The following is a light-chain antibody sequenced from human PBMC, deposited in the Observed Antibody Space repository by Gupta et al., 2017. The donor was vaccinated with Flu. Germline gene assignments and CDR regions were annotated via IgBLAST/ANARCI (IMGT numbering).Light chain of an antibody. CDR1: QGIRNF. V-gene: IGKV1-39*01. CDR3: QQTYSIPRT. Sequence: PSSLSASVGDRVTITCRASQGIRNFLHWYQQRPGKAPELLISSASNLQRGVPSRFSGSGSGTDFTLTITNVQHEDFATYYCQQTYSIPRTFGRGTKVGLK. CDR2: SAS. J-gene: IGKJ1*01.